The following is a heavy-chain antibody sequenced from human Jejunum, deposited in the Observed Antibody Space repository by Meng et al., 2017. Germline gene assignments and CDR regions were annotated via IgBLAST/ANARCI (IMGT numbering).Heavy chain of an antibody. D-gene: IGHD2-8*01. CDR1: GASISRTNW. J-gene: IGHJ4*02. CDR3: ARAYCTDVSCHDFFDS. CDR2: IDPSEST. Sequence: QGQRQESGPGLVKPSGTLSLTCAVSGASISRTNWWSWVRQPPGKGLEWIGKIDPSESTHYNPSLKGRVTISADRSKNQFSLRLTSVTAADTAIYYCARAYCTDVSCHDFFDSWGQGTLVTVSS. V-gene: IGHV4-4*02.